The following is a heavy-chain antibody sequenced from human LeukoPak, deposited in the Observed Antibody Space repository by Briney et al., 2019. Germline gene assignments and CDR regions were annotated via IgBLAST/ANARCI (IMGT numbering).Heavy chain of an antibody. CDR3: ARGYRIFDY. V-gene: IGHV3-48*03. J-gene: IGHJ4*02. CDR2: ISDTGGTI. CDR1: GFTFSSYE. D-gene: IGHD3-16*02. Sequence: GGSLRLSCAASGFTFSSYEMNWVRQAPGKGLEWVSYISDTGGTIYYADPVKGRITISRDNAKNSLYLQMKSLRAEDTAVYYCARGYRIFDYWGQGSLVTVSS.